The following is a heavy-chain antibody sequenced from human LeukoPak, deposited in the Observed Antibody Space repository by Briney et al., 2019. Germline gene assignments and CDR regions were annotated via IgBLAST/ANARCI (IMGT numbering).Heavy chain of an antibody. CDR3: ARYSDEIDY. V-gene: IGHV4-59*01. Sequence: PSETLSLTCTVSGGSISSYYWSWIRQPPGKGLGWIGYIYYSGSTNYNPSLKSRVTISVDTSKNQFSLKLSSVTAADTAVYYCARYSDEIDYWGQGTLVTVSS. CDR1: GGSISSYY. D-gene: IGHD2-15*01. J-gene: IGHJ4*02. CDR2: IYYSGST.